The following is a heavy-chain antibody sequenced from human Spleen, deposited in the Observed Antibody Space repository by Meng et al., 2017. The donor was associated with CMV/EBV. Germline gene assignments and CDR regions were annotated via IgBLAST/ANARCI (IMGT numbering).Heavy chain of an antibody. V-gene: IGHV3-23*01. CDR3: ARDFWSGGYYYYYAMDV. CDR1: GFTFNNYA. CDR2: ISGRGGST. Sequence: GESLKISCAASGFTFNNYAMSWVRQAPGEGLELVSAISGRGGSTYYADTVKGRVTISRDDAKNTLYLQMNSLRVEDTAVYYCARDFWSGGYYYYYAMDVWGQGTTVTVSS. J-gene: IGHJ6*02. D-gene: IGHD3-3*01.